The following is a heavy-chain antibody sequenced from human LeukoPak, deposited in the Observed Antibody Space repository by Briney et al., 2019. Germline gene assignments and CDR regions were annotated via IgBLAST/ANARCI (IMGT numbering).Heavy chain of an antibody. D-gene: IGHD2/OR15-2a*01. CDR2: VKSDGSST. CDR3: AKIGGYFDL. CDR1: GFTFSSYA. Sequence: GGSLRLSCAASGFTFSSYAMHWVRQAPGKGLVWVSRVKSDGSSTSYADSVKGRFTISRDNSKNTLYLQMNSLRAEDTAIYYCAKIGGYFDLWGRGSLLTVSS. V-gene: IGHV3-74*01. J-gene: IGHJ2*01.